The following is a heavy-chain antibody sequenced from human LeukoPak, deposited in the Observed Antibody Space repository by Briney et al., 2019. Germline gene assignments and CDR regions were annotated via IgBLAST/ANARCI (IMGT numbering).Heavy chain of an antibody. Sequence: GSLRLSCAASGFTFSSYAMSWVRQAPGKGLEWVSAISGSGGSTYYADSVKGRFTISRDNSKNTLYLQMNSLRAEDTAVYYCARDKIVRGGMGYWGQGTLVTVSS. V-gene: IGHV3-23*01. CDR3: ARDKIVRGGMGY. J-gene: IGHJ4*02. D-gene: IGHD3-10*01. CDR1: GFTFSSYA. CDR2: ISGSGGST.